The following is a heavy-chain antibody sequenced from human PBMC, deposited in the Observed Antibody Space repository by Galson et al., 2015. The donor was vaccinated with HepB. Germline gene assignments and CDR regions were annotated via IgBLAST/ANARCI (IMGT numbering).Heavy chain of an antibody. CDR3: ARGSSMEDSSGYYPAAFDI. Sequence: SLRLSCAASGFTFSSYGMHWVRQAPGKGLEWVAVIWYDGSNKYYADSVKGRFTISRDNSKNTLYLQMNSLRAEDTAVYYCARGSSMEDSSGYYPAAFDIWGQGTMVTVSS. J-gene: IGHJ3*02. CDR1: GFTFSSYG. CDR2: IWYDGSNK. V-gene: IGHV3-33*01. D-gene: IGHD3-22*01.